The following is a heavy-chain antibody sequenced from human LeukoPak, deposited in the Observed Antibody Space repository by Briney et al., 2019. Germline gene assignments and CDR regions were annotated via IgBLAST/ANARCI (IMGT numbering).Heavy chain of an antibody. V-gene: IGHV4-30-4*01. CDR1: GGSISSGDYY. CDR2: IYYSGST. Sequence: SETLSLTRTVSGGSISSGDYYWSWIRQPPGKGLEWIGYIYYSGSTYYNPSLKSRVTISVDTSKNQFSLKLSSVTAADTAVYYCARERGGVWFGELSPFDYWGQGTLVTVSS. CDR3: ARERGGVWFGELSPFDY. D-gene: IGHD3-10*01. J-gene: IGHJ4*02.